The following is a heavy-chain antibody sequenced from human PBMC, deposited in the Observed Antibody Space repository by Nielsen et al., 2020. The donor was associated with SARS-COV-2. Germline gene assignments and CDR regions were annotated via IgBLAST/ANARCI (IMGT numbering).Heavy chain of an antibody. CDR1: GFTFSTYA. Sequence: GGSLRLSCAASGFTFSTYAMSWVRQAPGKGLEWVSAIRDSGDYTFYADSVKGRFTISRDNSKNTLYLQMNSLRAEDTAVYFCAKEHLVDRALIMYYFDSWGQGTLVTVSS. V-gene: IGHV3-23*01. D-gene: IGHD3-16*01. CDR3: AKEHLVDRALIMYYFDS. J-gene: IGHJ4*02. CDR2: IRDSGDYT.